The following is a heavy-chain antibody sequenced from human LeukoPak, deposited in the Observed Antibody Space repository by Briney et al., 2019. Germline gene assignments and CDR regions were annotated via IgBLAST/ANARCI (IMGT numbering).Heavy chain of an antibody. CDR2: ISYDGSNK. Sequence: GRSLRLSCAASGFTFSSYAMHWVRQAPGKGLEWVAVISYDGSNKYYADSVKGRLTISRDNSKNTLYLQMNSLRAEDTAVYYCARGGARSLSSYYYYMDVWGTGTTVTVSS. V-gene: IGHV3-30*01. CDR1: GFTFSSYA. J-gene: IGHJ6*03. CDR3: ARGGARSLSSYYYYMDV. D-gene: IGHD1-26*01.